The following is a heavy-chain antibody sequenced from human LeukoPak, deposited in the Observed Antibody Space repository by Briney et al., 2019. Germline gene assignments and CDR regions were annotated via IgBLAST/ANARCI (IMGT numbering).Heavy chain of an antibody. CDR1: GFTFSSFT. CDR2: ISLGNSTM. D-gene: IGHD2-15*01. V-gene: IGHV3-48*01. CDR3: TRSLVVGGTRPNDY. Sequence: GGSLRLSCAASGFTFSSFTMNWARQVPGKGLEWISYISLGNSTMFYADSVKGRFTISRDNAKNTLYLQMNSLTVEDTAVYFCTRSLVVGGTRPNDYWGQGTLVTVAS. J-gene: IGHJ4*02.